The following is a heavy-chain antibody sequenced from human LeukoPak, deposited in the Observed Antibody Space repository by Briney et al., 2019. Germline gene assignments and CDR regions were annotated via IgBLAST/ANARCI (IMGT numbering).Heavy chain of an antibody. J-gene: IGHJ4*02. CDR3: ARIGRNGSGSYYNY. CDR1: GFTFSSYA. V-gene: IGHV1-2*06. Sequence: GGSLRLSCAASGFTFSSYAMHWVRQAPGQGLEWMGRINPNSGGTNYAQKFQGRVTMTRDTSISTAYMELSRLRSDDTAVYYCARIGRNGSGSYYNYWGQGTLVTVSS. D-gene: IGHD3-10*01. CDR2: INPNSGGT.